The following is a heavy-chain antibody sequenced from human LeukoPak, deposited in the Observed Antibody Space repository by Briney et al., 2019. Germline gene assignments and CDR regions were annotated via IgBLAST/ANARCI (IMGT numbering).Heavy chain of an antibody. CDR3: AKARITRIHYYGMDV. CDR1: GFTFSSYA. D-gene: IGHD1-14*01. Sequence: GGSLRLSCAASGFTFSSYAMSWVRQAPGKGLEWVSAITGGSSSTYYADSVKGRFTICRDNSKNTLYLQMNSLRAEDTAVYYCAKARITRIHYYGMDVWGQGTTVTVSS. J-gene: IGHJ6*02. V-gene: IGHV3-23*01. CDR2: ITGGSSST.